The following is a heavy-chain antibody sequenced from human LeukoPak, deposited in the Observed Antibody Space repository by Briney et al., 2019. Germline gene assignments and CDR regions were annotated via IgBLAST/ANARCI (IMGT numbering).Heavy chain of an antibody. V-gene: IGHV4-39*01. D-gene: IGHD3-22*01. CDR3: ARRRNYYASSGSGTGFDP. J-gene: IGHJ5*02. CDR1: GGSISSSSYY. Sequence: SETLSLTCTVSGGSISSSSYYWGWIRQPPGKGLEWIGSIYYSGSTYYNPSLKSRVTISVDTSKNQFSLNLSSVTTADTAVYYWARRRNYYASSGSGTGFDPWGREAWSPSPQ. CDR2: IYYSGST.